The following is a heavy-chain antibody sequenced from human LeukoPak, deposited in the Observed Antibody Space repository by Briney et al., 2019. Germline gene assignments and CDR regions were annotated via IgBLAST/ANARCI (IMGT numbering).Heavy chain of an antibody. CDR2: INHSGST. Sequence: SETLSLTCAVYGGSFSGYYWSWIRQPPGKGLEWIGEINHSGSTNYNPSLKSRVTISVDKSKNQFSLKLSSVTAADTAVYYCAGEHNYYYYMDVWGKGTTVTISS. CDR1: GGSFSGYY. V-gene: IGHV4-34*01. J-gene: IGHJ6*03. CDR3: AGEHNYYYYMDV.